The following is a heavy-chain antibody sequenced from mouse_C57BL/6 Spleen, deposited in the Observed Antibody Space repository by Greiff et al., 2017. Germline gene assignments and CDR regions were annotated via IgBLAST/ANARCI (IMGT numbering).Heavy chain of an antibody. J-gene: IGHJ2*01. CDR3: ARRRNDYDEGFNYFDY. Sequence: EVKLMESGPGLVKPSQSLSLTCSVTGYSITSGYYWNWIRQFPGNKLEWMGYISYDGSNNYNPSLKNRISITRDTSKNQFFLKLNSVTTEDTATYYGARRRNDYDEGFNYFDYWGQGTTLTVSS. CDR2: ISYDGSN. CDR1: GYSITSGYY. D-gene: IGHD2-4*01. V-gene: IGHV3-6*01.